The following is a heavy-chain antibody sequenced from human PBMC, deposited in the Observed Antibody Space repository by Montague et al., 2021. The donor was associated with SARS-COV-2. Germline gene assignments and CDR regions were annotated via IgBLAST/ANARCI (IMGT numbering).Heavy chain of an antibody. Sequence: SETLSLTCTVSGASIRDYYWSWIRQPPGKGLEWIGYIYESGSTKSNPSLTSRLIMSVDTSRNQFSLTLSSVTTADTAVYYCARDRGLSGFYGYGPLYFYGIDLCGQGTTVTVSS. D-gene: IGHD5-12*01. J-gene: IGHJ6*02. CDR2: IYESGST. V-gene: IGHV4-59*01. CDR1: GASIRDYY. CDR3: ARDRGLSGFYGYGPLYFYGIDL.